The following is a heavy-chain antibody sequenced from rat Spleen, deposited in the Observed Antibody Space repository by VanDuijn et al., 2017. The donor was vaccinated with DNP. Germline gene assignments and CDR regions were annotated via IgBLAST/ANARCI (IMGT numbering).Heavy chain of an antibody. CDR1: GFTFSRNW. V-gene: IGHV5-58*01. Sequence: EVQLVETGGGSVQPGESLKLSCVGSGFTFSRNWMYWIRQAPGKGLEWVASINTDGGNTYYPDSVKGRFTISRDNAENTVYLQMNSLRSEDTATYYCARGTTRFDYWGQGVMVTVSS. J-gene: IGHJ2*01. D-gene: IGHD1-10*01. CDR2: INTDGGNT. CDR3: ARGTTRFDY.